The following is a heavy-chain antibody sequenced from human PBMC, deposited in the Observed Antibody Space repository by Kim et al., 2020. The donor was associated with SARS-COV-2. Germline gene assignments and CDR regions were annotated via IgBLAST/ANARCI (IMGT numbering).Heavy chain of an antibody. CDR2: FDPEDGET. V-gene: IGHV1-24*01. CDR1: GYTLTELS. D-gene: IGHD6-13*01. CDR3: ATQSGLIAAAGRGVHYYYYGMDV. Sequence: ASVKVSCKVSGYTLTELSMHWVRQAPGKGLEWMGGFDPEDGETIYAQKFQGRVTMTEDTSTDTAYMELSSLRSEDTAVYYCATQSGLIAAAGRGVHYYYYGMDVWGQGTTVTVSS. J-gene: IGHJ6*02.